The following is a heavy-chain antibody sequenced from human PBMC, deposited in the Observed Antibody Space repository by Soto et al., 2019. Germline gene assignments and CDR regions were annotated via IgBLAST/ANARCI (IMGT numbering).Heavy chain of an antibody. D-gene: IGHD6-6*01. CDR2: ISGSVGST. J-gene: IGHJ4*02. Sequence: GGSLRLSCTASGFTFSDHGMHWVRQAPGKGLEWVASISGSVGSTFYADSVKGRFTISRDNYLNTLDLQTNSLRAEDTAVYYCAKDRTIASRTFDSWGQGALVTVSS. CDR1: GFTFSDHG. CDR3: AKDRTIASRTFDS. V-gene: IGHV3-23*01.